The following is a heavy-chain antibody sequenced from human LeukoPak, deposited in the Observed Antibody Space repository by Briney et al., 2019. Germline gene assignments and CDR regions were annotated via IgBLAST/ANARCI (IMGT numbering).Heavy chain of an antibody. J-gene: IGHJ6*02. V-gene: IGHV3-30-3*01. Sequence: PGGSLRLSCAASGFTFSSYAMHWVRQAPGKGLEWVAVISYDGSNKYYADSVKGRFTISRDNSKNTLYLQMNSLRAEDTAVYYCARDRGQLDNYYYYGMDVWRQGTTVTVSS. CDR3: ARDRGQLDNYYYYGMDV. CDR2: ISYDGSNK. CDR1: GFTFSSYA. D-gene: IGHD6-13*01.